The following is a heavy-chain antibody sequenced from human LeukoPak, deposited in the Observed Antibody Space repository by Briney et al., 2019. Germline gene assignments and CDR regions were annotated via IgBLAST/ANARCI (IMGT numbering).Heavy chain of an antibody. CDR2: FDPEDGET. Sequence: ASVTVSCKVSGYTLTELSMHWVRQAPGKGVEGMGGFDPEDGETIYAQKFQGRVTMTADTSTDTAYMELSSLRSEDTAVYYCATQELYCSGGSCYNWFDPWGQGTLVTVSS. D-gene: IGHD2-15*01. CDR1: GYTLTELS. CDR3: ATQELYCSGGSCYNWFDP. J-gene: IGHJ5*02. V-gene: IGHV1-24*01.